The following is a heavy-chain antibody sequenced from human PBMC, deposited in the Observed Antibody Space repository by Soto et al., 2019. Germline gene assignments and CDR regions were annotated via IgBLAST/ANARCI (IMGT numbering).Heavy chain of an antibody. D-gene: IGHD3-9*01. CDR1: GFTFSNSW. CDR3: AKIYFRTYVWYFDS. V-gene: IGHV3-7*01. Sequence: PGGSLRLSCAASGFTFSNSWMSWVRQAPGKGLEWVANIRQDGSEIYYVDSVRGRFTISRDNAKNSLYLQMNSLRAEDTAVYYCAKIYFRTYVWYFDSWGQGTLVTVSS. J-gene: IGHJ4*02. CDR2: IRQDGSEI.